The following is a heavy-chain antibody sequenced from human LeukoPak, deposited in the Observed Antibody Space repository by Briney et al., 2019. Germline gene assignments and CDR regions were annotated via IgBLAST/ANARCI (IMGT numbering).Heavy chain of an antibody. D-gene: IGHD6-13*01. Sequence: PSETLSLTCTVSGGSISSYYWSWLRQPPGKGLEWIGYIYYSGSTNYNPSLKSRVTISVDTSKNQFSLKLSSVTAADTAVYYCARGGVSNSWYRTPDYWGQGTLVTVSS. J-gene: IGHJ4*02. CDR1: GGSISSYY. CDR2: IYYSGST. V-gene: IGHV4-59*01. CDR3: ARGGVSNSWYRTPDY.